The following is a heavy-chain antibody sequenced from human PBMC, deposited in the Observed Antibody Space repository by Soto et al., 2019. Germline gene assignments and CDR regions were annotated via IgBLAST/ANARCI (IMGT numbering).Heavy chain of an antibody. D-gene: IGHD6-6*01. J-gene: IGHJ4*02. Sequence: QITLKESGPTLVKPTQTLTLTCTFSGFSLSTSGVGVGWIRQPPGKALEWLALIYWDDHKRDSPFLKSRLTNTQDPSKHQVVLTLTTMAPVDTATYYCAHSPYSRSSYYFDYWGQGTLVTLSS. CDR3: AHSPYSRSSYYFDY. V-gene: IGHV2-5*02. CDR2: IYWDDHK. CDR1: GFSLSTSGVG.